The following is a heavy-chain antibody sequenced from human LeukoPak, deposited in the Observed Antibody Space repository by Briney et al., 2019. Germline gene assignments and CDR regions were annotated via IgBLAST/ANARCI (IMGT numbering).Heavy chain of an antibody. J-gene: IGHJ4*02. D-gene: IGHD3/OR15-3a*01. CDR2: ISSSSRYI. CDR3: AVDPDY. CDR1: GFTFSSYS. V-gene: IGHV3-21*01. Sequence: PGGSLRLSCAASGFTFSSYSLNSVRQAPGEGLEWVSSISSSSRYIYYAHSVKGRFTISRDNAKNSLYLQMTSLRAEDTAVYYWAVDPDYWGQATLVTVSP.